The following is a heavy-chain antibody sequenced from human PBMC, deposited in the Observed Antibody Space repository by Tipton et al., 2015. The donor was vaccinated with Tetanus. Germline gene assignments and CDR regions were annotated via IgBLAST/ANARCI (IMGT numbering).Heavy chain of an antibody. J-gene: IGHJ4*02. Sequence: QLVQSGGGVVQPGRSLRLSCAASGFTFSNSGMHWVRQAPGKGLEWVAIISYDGNYQSYAESVKGRFTISRDNSKSTLFLQMNGLRAEYTAGCYCIYAISWSAFDYWGQRSLVTAFS. D-gene: IGHD6-13*01. CDR3: IYAISWSAFDY. CDR2: ISYDGNYQ. V-gene: IGHV3-30*03. CDR1: GFTFSNSG.